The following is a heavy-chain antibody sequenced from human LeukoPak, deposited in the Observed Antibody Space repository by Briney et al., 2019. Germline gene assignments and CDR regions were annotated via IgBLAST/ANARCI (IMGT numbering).Heavy chain of an antibody. Sequence: PPGGSLRLSCAASGFTVSSNYISWVRQAPGKGLEWVSVIYSAGTTYYADSVKGRFTISRDNSKNTLYLQMNSLRVEDTAVYYCASQSTPVLPFDIWGQGTMVTVSS. CDR2: IYSAGTT. CDR1: GFTVSSNY. J-gene: IGHJ3*02. V-gene: IGHV3-66*04. CDR3: ASQSTPVLPFDI.